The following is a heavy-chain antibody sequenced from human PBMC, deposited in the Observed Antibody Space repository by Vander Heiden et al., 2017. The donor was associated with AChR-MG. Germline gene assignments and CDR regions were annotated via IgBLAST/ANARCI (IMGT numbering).Heavy chain of an antibody. Sequence: VLLLPSSAEVPQPRSVANSSCTTPGATFRGYAISWGRQAPGQGPEWMGGIIPIFGTANYAQKFQGRVTITGDKSTSTAYMELSSLRSEDTAVYYCARAQWLPPDVYYFDYWGQGTRVTVSS. D-gene: IGHD5-12*01. CDR3: ARAQWLPPDVYYFDY. V-gene: IGHV1-69*06. CDR2: IIPIFGTA. CDR1: GATFRGYA. J-gene: IGHJ4*02.